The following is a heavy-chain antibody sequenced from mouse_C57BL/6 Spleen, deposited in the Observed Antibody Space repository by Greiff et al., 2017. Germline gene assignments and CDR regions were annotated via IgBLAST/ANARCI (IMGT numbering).Heavy chain of an antibody. J-gene: IGHJ2*01. D-gene: IGHD1-1*01. CDR2: IHPNSGST. Sequence: VQLQQPGAELVKPGASVKLSCKASGYTFTSYWMHWVKQRPGQGLEWIGMIHPNSGSTNYNEKFKSKATLTVDKSSSTAYMQLSSLTSEDSAVYYCARSLITTVGAGDYWGQGTTLTVSS. CDR1: GYTFTSYW. CDR3: ARSLITTVGAGDY. V-gene: IGHV1-64*01.